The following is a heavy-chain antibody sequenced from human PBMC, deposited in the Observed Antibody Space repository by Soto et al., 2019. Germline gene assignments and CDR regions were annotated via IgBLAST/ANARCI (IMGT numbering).Heavy chain of an antibody. CDR2: ISGDSGNT. CDR3: ARDGVAAGNINFDY. J-gene: IGHJ4*01. V-gene: IGHV1-3*01. D-gene: IGHD6-19*01. CDR1: GYMFTKSA. Sequence: VASVKVSCKASGYMFTKSAMHWVRQAPGQRLEWMGWISGDSGNTKYSPKLQDRVTITRDTSASTAYMELSSLRSEDTALYYCARDGVAAGNINFDYWGQGPLVTVSS.